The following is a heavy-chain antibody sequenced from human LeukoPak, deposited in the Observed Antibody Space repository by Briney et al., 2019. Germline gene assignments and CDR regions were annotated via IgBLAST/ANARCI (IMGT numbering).Heavy chain of an antibody. CDR1: GFTFSSYA. V-gene: IGHV3-23*01. CDR2: ISGSGGST. Sequence: GGSLRLSCAASGFTFSSYAMSWVRQAPGKGLEWVSAISGSGGSTYYADSVKGRFTISRDNSKNTLYLQMNSLRAEDTAVYYCVKVDYYDSSGYYSIDHYYYGMDVWGQGTTVTVSS. J-gene: IGHJ6*02. D-gene: IGHD3-22*01. CDR3: VKVDYYDSSGYYSIDHYYYGMDV.